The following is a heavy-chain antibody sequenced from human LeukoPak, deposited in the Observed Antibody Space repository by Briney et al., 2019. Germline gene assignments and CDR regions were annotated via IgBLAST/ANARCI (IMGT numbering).Heavy chain of an antibody. CDR3: ASASRCSGGSCYSDAFDI. CDR2: IYPCYSDT. D-gene: IGHD2-15*01. V-gene: IGHV5-51*01. Sequence: PGESLKISCKGSGYTFITYWIGWVRQMPGKGLEWIGIIYPCYSDTRYSPSFQGQVTISDDKSIITAYLQWSSLKASDTAMYYCASASRCSGGSCYSDAFDIWGQGTMVTVSS. J-gene: IGHJ3*02. CDR1: GYTFITYW.